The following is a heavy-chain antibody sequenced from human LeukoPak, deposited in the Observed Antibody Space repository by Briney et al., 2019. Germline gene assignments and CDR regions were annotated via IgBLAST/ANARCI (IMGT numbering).Heavy chain of an antibody. CDR1: GASISSSNW. D-gene: IGHD6-19*01. J-gene: IGHJ4*02. V-gene: IGHV4-4*02. CDR3: ARAAAVTGQFDF. CDR2: IYHAGST. Sequence: SGTLSLTCTVSGASISSSNWWTWVRQPPGEALEWIGEIYHAGSTKYNPSLKSRLTISVDKSSNPFSLSLTSVTAADTAFYYCARAAAVTGQFDFWGQGTLVTVSS.